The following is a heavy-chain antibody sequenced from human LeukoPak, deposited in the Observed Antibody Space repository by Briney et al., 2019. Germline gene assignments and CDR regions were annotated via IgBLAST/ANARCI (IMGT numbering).Heavy chain of an antibody. J-gene: IGHJ3*02. CDR1: GYTFTGYY. V-gene: IGHV1-2*02. Sequence: ASVKVSCKASGYTFTGYYMHWVRQAPGQGLEWMGWINPNSGGTNYAQKFQGRVTMTRDTSISTAYMELSRLRSDDTAVYYCARDRSDILTGYNDAFDIWGQGTRVTVSS. CDR2: INPNSGGT. CDR3: ARDRSDILTGYNDAFDI. D-gene: IGHD3-9*01.